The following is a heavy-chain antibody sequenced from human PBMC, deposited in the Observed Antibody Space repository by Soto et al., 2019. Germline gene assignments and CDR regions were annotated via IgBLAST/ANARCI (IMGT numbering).Heavy chain of an antibody. J-gene: IGHJ6*03. CDR1: GGSFSGYG. CDR2: INHSGST. D-gene: IGHD3-3*01. Sequence: SDTLCLTWAVYGGSFSGYGWSWIRQPPGKGLEWIGEINHSGSTNYNPSLKSRVTISVDTSKNQFSLKLSSVTAADTAVYYCASSKYDFPTYYYYYMDVWGKGTTVTVSS. V-gene: IGHV4-34*01. CDR3: ASSKYDFPTYYYYYMDV.